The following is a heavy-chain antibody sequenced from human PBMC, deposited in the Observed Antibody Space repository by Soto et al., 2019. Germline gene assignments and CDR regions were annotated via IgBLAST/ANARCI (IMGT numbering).Heavy chain of an antibody. CDR2: IYYSGST. CDR1: GGSISSYY. CDR3: AELLGDPDDAFDI. Sequence: PSETLSLTCTVSGGSISSYYWSWIRQPPGKGLEWIGYIYYSGSTNYNPSLKSRVTISVDTSKNQFSLKLSSVTAADTAVYYCAELLGDPDDAFDIWGQGTMVTVSS. J-gene: IGHJ3*02. D-gene: IGHD2-21*02. V-gene: IGHV4-59*01.